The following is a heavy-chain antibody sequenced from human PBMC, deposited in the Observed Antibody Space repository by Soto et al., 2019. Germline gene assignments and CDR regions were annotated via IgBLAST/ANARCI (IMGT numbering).Heavy chain of an antibody. CDR2: IYWDDGK. V-gene: IGHV2-5*02. Sequence: QITLKESGPTLVKPTQTLTLTCTFSGFSLSTSGVGVGWIRQPPGKALEWLALIYWDDGKRYSPSLKSRRTITKDTSKKQVVLTMTNMDPVDTATYYCAHTGDDYGDYGGFGDWGQGTLVTVSS. D-gene: IGHD4-17*01. CDR3: AHTGDDYGDYGGFGD. J-gene: IGHJ4*02. CDR1: GFSLSTSGVG.